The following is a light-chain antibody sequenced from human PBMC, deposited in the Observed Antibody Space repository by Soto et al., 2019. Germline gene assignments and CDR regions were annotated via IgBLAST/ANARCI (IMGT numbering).Light chain of an antibody. CDR2: EVT. V-gene: IGLV2-8*01. J-gene: IGLJ1*01. CDR1: SSDVGGYNF. CDR3: SSYGGRNNFV. Sequence: QSVLTQPPSASGSPGQSVTISCTGTSSDVGGYNFVSWYQHFPGKAPKLIIYEVTKRPSGVPDRFSGSKSGNTASLTVSGLQTEDEAESSRSSYGGRNNFVFGTGTKVTV.